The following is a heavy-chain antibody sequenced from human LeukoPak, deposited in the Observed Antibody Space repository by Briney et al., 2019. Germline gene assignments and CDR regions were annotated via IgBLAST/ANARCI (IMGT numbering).Heavy chain of an antibody. J-gene: IGHJ5*02. V-gene: IGHV4-4*02. CDR2: IYHSGST. Sequence: SETLSLTCAVSGGSISSSNWWSWVRQPPGKGLEWIGEIYHSGSTNYNPSLKSRVTISVDTSKNQFSLKLSSVTAADTAVYYCARDHLSWFDPWGQGTLVTVSS. CDR1: GGSISSSNW. CDR3: ARDHLSWFDP.